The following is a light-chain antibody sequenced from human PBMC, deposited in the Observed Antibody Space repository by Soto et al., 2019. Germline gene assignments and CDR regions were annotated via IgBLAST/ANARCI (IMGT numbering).Light chain of an antibody. CDR1: QSVSSN. CDR2: GAS. Sequence: EIVMTQSPANLSVSPGERATLSCRASQSVSSNLAWYQQKPGQGPRLLIYGASTRATGIPARFSGSGSGTEFALTISSQQSEDFAVYYCQQYNKWPSYTFGQGTKVEIK. V-gene: IGKV3-15*01. J-gene: IGKJ2*01. CDR3: QQYNKWPSYT.